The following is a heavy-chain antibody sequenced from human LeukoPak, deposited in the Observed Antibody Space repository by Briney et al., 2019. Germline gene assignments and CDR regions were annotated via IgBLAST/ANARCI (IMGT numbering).Heavy chain of an antibody. CDR3: ATLTGGDDAFDI. Sequence: SGTLSLTCAVYGGSFSGYYWSWIRQPPGKGLEWIGYIFYTGSTNYNPSLKSRVTISVLTSKNRFSLKLSSVTAADTAVYYCATLTGGDDAFDIWGQGTMVTVSS. CDR2: IFYTGST. V-gene: IGHV4-59*01. CDR1: GGSFSGYY. D-gene: IGHD4-23*01. J-gene: IGHJ3*02.